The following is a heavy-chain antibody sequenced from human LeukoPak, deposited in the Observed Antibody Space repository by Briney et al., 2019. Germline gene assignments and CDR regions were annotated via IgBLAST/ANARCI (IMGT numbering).Heavy chain of an antibody. J-gene: IGHJ4*02. D-gene: IGHD5-12*01. CDR1: GGSISSDGYY. CDR2: IYYSGST. CDR3: ARAGGQWLRALDY. Sequence: TSETLSLTCTVSGGSISSDGYYWSWIRQHPGKGLEWIGYIYYSGSTYYNPSLKSRVTISADTSKNQFSLKLSSVTAADTAVYYCARAGGQWLRALDYWGQGTLVTVSS. V-gene: IGHV4-31*03.